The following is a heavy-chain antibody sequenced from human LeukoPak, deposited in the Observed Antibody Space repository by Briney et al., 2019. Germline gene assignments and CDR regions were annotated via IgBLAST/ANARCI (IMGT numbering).Heavy chain of an antibody. CDR2: ISGYNGKT. CDR3: ARAADYDTLTGSFDY. CDR1: GYTFNTYG. D-gene: IGHD3-9*01. V-gene: IGHV1-18*01. J-gene: IGHJ4*02. Sequence: ASVKVSCKASGYTFNTYGITWVRQAPGQGLEWMGWISGYNGKTKYAQKLQDRVTMTTDTSTTTAYMELRSLTSDDTAVYYCARAADYDTLTGSFDYWGQGTLVTVSS.